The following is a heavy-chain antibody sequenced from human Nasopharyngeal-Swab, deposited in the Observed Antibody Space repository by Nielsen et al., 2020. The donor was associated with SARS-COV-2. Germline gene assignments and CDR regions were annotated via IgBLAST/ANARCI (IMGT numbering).Heavy chain of an antibody. CDR2: IYPGDSDT. Sequence: GESLKISCQGSGYSLTSYWIGWVRQMPGKGLEWMGIIYPGDSDTRYSPSFQGQVTISADKSISTAYLQWSSLKASDTAMYYCARLGCSSTSCLSEFDYWGQGTLVTVSS. J-gene: IGHJ4*02. V-gene: IGHV5-51*01. D-gene: IGHD2-2*01. CDR3: ARLGCSSTSCLSEFDY. CDR1: GYSLTSYW.